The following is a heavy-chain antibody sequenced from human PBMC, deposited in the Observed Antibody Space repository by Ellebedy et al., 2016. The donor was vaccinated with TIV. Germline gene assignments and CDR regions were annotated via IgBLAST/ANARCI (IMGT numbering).Heavy chain of an antibody. D-gene: IGHD2-8*01. J-gene: IGHJ5*01. CDR2: IYGGGTI. Sequence: PGGSLRLSCAASGFTVSSNFMTWVRQAPGKGLEWVSVIYGGGTIRYADSVKGRFTISRDNSKNTVDLQMNSLRAEDTAVYYCARQGYCTTCPQSWFDSWGQGTLVTVSS. V-gene: IGHV3-53*01. CDR1: GFTVSSNF. CDR3: ARQGYCTTCPQSWFDS.